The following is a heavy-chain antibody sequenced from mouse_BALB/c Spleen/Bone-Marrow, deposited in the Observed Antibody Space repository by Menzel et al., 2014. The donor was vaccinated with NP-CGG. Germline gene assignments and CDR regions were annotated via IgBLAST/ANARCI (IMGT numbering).Heavy chain of an antibody. CDR1: GFTFSSYY. D-gene: IGHD2-3*01. Sequence: EVQLVESGGGLVKLGGSLKLSCAASGFTFSSYYMSWVRQTPEKRLELVAAINTSGGSTYYPDTVKGRFTISRDNAKNTLYLQMSSLKSEDTALYYCASLYDGYSVFVYWGQGTLVTVSA. J-gene: IGHJ3*01. CDR3: ASLYDGYSVFVY. CDR2: INTSGGST. V-gene: IGHV5-6-2*01.